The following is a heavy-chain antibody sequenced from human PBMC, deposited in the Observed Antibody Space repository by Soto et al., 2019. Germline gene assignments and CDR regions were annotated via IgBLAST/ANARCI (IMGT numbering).Heavy chain of an antibody. Sequence: PGGSLRLSCAASGFTFSPYTMHWVRHTPGKGLEWVAVISYDGSDKYYADSVRGRFTISRDNSKNTLFLQMNSLRAEDTALYYCARGGGFCGADCYKGGIDYWGQGALVTVSS. V-gene: IGHV3-30-3*01. CDR3: ARGGGFCGADCYKGGIDY. CDR1: GFTFSPYT. CDR2: ISYDGSDK. J-gene: IGHJ4*02. D-gene: IGHD2-21*02.